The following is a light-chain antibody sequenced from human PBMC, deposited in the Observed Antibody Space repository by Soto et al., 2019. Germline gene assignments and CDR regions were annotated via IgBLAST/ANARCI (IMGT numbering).Light chain of an antibody. CDR1: QRLTNN. CDR2: GAS. CDR3: QQYNNWPRT. Sequence: EIVMTQSPATLSVSPREGVTLSCRASQRLTNNLAWYQQSPGQAPRLLIYGASTRATGIPTRFSGSGTGTEFTLTISSLESEDFAVYYCQQYNNWPRTFGGGTKVEI. V-gene: IGKV3D-15*01. J-gene: IGKJ4*01.